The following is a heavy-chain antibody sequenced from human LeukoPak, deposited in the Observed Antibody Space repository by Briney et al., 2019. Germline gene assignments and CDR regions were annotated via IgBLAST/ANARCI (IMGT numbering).Heavy chain of an antibody. CDR2: ISYSGST. CDR3: ARELKNYFDY. Sequence: SETLSLTCSVSGGSINNNYWTWIRQPPGKGLEWIGYISYSGSTNYNSSLKSRLTISVDMSKNQFSLKLSSVTAADTAVYYCARELKNYFDYWGQGTLVTVSS. J-gene: IGHJ4*02. CDR1: GGSINNNY. V-gene: IGHV4-59*12.